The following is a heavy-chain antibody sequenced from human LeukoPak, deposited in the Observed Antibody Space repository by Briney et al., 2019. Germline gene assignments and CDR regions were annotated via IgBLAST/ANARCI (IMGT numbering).Heavy chain of an antibody. CDR1: GYTFSNYG. CDR3: ARAPLAGATRVDY. D-gene: IGHD1-26*01. J-gene: IGHJ4*02. Sequence: GASVKVSCRASGYTFSNYGISWVRQAPGQGLEWMGWISGHNGDRSCAQKVQGRVTMTTDTSTTTAYMELRNLRSDDTAVHYCARAPLAGATRVDYWGQGTLVTVSS. CDR2: ISGHNGDR. V-gene: IGHV1-18*01.